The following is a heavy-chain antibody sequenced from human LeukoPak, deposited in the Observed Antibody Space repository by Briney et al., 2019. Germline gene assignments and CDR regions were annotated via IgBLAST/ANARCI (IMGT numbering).Heavy chain of an antibody. D-gene: IGHD3-22*01. CDR1: GYTFTSYG. CDR3: ARLYYDSSGYYLYYYYGMDV. CDR2: ISAYNGNT. V-gene: IGHV1-18*01. J-gene: IGHJ6*02. Sequence: ASVKVSCKASGYTFTSYGISWVRQAPGQGLEWMGWISAYNGNTNYAQKLQGRVTMTTDTSTSTAYMELRSLRSDDTAVYYCARLYYDSSGYYLYYYYGMDVWGQGTTVTVSS.